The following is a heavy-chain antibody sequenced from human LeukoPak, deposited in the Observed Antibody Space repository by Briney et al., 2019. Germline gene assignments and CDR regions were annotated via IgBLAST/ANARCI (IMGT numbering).Heavy chain of an antibody. CDR2: INHSGST. D-gene: IGHD3-3*01. Sequence: SETLSLTCAVYGGSFSGYYWSWIRQPPGKGLEWIGEINHSGSTNYNPSPKSRVTISVDTSKNQFSLKLSSVTAADTAVYYCARGRSDFWSGPFAGDWGQGTLVTVSS. CDR3: ARGRSDFWSGPFAGD. V-gene: IGHV4-34*01. J-gene: IGHJ4*02. CDR1: GGSFSGYY.